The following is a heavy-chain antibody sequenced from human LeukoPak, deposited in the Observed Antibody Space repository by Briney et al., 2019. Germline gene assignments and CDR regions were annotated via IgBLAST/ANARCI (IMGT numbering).Heavy chain of an antibody. J-gene: IGHJ4*02. D-gene: IGHD1-1*01. Sequence: SGPTLVNPTQTLTLTCTFSGFSLTTSPVGVGWIRQTPGKALEWLAVIYWDDDKRYSPSLRSRLTITKATSNNHVVLTMSNMDPADTATYFCAHRFPTGGSWNEAIFDFWGQGILVTVSS. CDR3: AHRFPTGGSWNEAIFDF. V-gene: IGHV2-5*02. CDR1: GFSLTTSPVG. CDR2: IYWDDDK.